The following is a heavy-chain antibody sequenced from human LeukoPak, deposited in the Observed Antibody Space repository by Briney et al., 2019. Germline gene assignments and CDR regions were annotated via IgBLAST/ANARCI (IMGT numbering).Heavy chain of an antibody. J-gene: IGHJ6*02. CDR3: ARDRGQRNYYGMDV. V-gene: IGHV3-74*01. D-gene: IGHD3-10*01. CDR1: GFTFSNAW. Sequence: GGSLRLSCAASGFTFSNAWMSWVRQAPGKGLVWVALVKGDGRTTIYADSVKGRFTISRDNAKNSLYLQMNSLRAEDTAVYYCARDRGQRNYYGMDVWGQGTTVTVSS. CDR2: VKGDGRTT.